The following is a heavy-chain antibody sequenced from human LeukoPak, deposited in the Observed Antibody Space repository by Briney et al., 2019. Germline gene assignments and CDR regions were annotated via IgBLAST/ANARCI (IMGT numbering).Heavy chain of an antibody. V-gene: IGHV3-21*06. J-gene: IGHJ4*02. CDR2: IGPTGSDR. Sequence: TGGSLRLSCTASGLTFSTSGLNWVRQAPGKGLEWVASIGPTGSDRYHADSIKGRFTISRDNANNFLYLQMNSLRAEDTAVYYCATETNGRHYDYWGQATLLTVSS. CDR1: GLTFSTSG. D-gene: IGHD1-14*01. CDR3: ATETNGRHYDY.